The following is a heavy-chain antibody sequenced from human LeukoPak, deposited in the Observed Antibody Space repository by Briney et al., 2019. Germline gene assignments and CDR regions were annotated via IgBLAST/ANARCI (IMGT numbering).Heavy chain of an antibody. CDR2: VGRSGVDT. CDR1: GLTFSSYA. V-gene: IGHV3-23*01. Sequence: GGSLRLSCVTSGLTFSSYAVSWFRQAPGKGLEWVSTVGRSGVDTYYADSVRGRFTISKDSSKNTLQMNSLSAEDTAIYYCAKHSGGVYGNSDSWGQGILVTVSS. CDR3: AKHSGGVYGNSDS. D-gene: IGHD1-1*01. J-gene: IGHJ4*02.